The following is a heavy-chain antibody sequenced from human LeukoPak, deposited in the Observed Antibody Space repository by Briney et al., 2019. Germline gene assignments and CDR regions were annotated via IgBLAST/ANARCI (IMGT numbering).Heavy chain of an antibody. V-gene: IGHV3-48*03. Sequence: PGGSLRLSCAASGFTFSSYAMNWVRQAPGEGLEWVSYISSSGSTIYYSDSAKVRFTISRDNAKNSLYLQMNSLRAEDTAVYYCARRGWWGGMDVWGKGTTVTVSS. D-gene: IGHD2-15*01. CDR3: ARRGWWGGMDV. J-gene: IGHJ6*04. CDR2: ISSSGSTI. CDR1: GFTFSSYA.